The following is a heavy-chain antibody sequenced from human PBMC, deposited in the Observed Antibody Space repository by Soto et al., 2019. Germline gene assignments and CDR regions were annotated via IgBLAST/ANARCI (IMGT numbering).Heavy chain of an antibody. Sequence: QVQLVQSGAEVKKPGASVKVSCKASGYTFTSYGISWVRQAPGQGLEWMGWISAYNGNTNYAQKLQGRVTMTTDTSXXPAYMELRSLRSDDTAVYYCARDLFRLYNWNGFDYWGQGTLVTVSS. J-gene: IGHJ4*02. CDR2: ISAYNGNT. CDR3: ARDLFRLYNWNGFDY. D-gene: IGHD1-20*01. V-gene: IGHV1-18*01. CDR1: GYTFTSYG.